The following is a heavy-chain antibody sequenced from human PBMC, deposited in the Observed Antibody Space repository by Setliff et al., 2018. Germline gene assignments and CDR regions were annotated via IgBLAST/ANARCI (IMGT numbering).Heavy chain of an antibody. CDR2: ISSSSSYI. CDR3: ARAYDSSGYYDYYYGMDV. CDR1: GFTFSGYS. D-gene: IGHD3-22*01. V-gene: IGHV3-21*01. J-gene: IGHJ6*02. Sequence: PGGSLRLSCAASGFTFSGYSMNWVRQAPGKGLEWVSSISSSSSYIYYADSVKGRFTISRDNAKNSLYLQMNSLRAEDTAVYYCARAYDSSGYYDYYYGMDVWGQGTTVTVSS.